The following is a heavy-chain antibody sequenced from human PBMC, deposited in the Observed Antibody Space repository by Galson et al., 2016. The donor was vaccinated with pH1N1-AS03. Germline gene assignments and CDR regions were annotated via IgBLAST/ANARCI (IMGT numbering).Heavy chain of an antibody. J-gene: IGHJ4*02. CDR2: ISGNGFST. CDR1: GFTFSSYA. Sequence: SLRLSCAVGGFTFSSYAMFWLRQAPGKGLEYVSAISGNGFSTYYANSVKDRFTVSRDNSKNTLYLQMGSLGVEDMAVYYGARGPVSYANYWFPPPDYWGQGTLVTVSS. V-gene: IGHV3-64*01. D-gene: IGHD4/OR15-4a*01. CDR3: ARGPVSYANYWFPPPDY.